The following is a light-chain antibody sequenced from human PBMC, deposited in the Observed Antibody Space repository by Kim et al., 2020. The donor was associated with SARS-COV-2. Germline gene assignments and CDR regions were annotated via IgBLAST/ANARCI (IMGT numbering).Light chain of an antibody. V-gene: IGLV6-57*01. CDR2: EDN. J-gene: IGLJ3*02. CDR3: QSYDDNNHWV. CDR1: MATMASAN. Sequence: TISWSTSMATMASANVQCYRRPPGRPPATLFFEDNRRPSGVPDRFSGSIDSSSNSASLPISGLRTEDEADYYCQSYDDNNHWVFGGGTKVTVL.